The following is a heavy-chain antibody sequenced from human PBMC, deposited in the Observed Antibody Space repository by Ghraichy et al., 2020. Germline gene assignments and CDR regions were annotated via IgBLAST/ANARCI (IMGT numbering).Heavy chain of an antibody. V-gene: IGHV3-30-3*01. J-gene: IGHJ4*02. CDR3: ARDVNYYGSGSYYNLGTTFDY. Sequence: GESLNISCAASGFTFSSYAMHWVRQAPGKGLEWVAVISYDGSNKYYADSVKGRFTISRDNSKNTLYLQMNSLRAEDTAVYYCARDVNYYGSGSYYNLGTTFDYWGQGTLVTVSS. CDR1: GFTFSSYA. D-gene: IGHD3-10*01. CDR2: ISYDGSNK.